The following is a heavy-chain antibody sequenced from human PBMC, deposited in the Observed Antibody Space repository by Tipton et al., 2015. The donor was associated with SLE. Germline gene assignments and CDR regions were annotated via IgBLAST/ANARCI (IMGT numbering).Heavy chain of an antibody. CDR2: ISPSGLTI. V-gene: IGHV3-11*04. CDR3: ARYRRSTYYDFWSGNRGYFDY. J-gene: IGHJ4*02. Sequence: GSLRLSCAASGFTFSDYYMSWIRQAPGKGLEWVSYISPSGLTIYYADSVKGRFTISRDNAKNSLYLQMNSLRAEDTAVYYCARYRRSTYYDFWSGNRGYFDYWGQGTLVTVSS. CDR1: GFTFSDYY. D-gene: IGHD3-3*01.